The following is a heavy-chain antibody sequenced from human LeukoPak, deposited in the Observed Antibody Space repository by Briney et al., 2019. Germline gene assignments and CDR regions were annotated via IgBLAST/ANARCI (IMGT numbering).Heavy chain of an antibody. CDR2: INHSGST. V-gene: IGHV4-34*01. CDR1: GGSFSGYY. Sequence: SETLSLTCAVYGGSFSGYYWSWIRQPPGKGLEWIGEINHSGSTNYNLSLKSRVTISVDTSKNQFSLKLSSVTAADTAVYYCARGPRGAANYDFWSGSFDYWGQGTLVTVSS. D-gene: IGHD3-3*01. CDR3: ARGPRGAANYDFWSGSFDY. J-gene: IGHJ4*02.